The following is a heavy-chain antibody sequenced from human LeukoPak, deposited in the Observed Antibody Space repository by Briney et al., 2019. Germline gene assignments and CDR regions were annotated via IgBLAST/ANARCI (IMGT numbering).Heavy chain of an antibody. V-gene: IGHV4-39*01. J-gene: IGHJ4*02. CDR2: IYYSGST. CDR3: ASSFRGAKGWFFDY. CDR1: GASISSSSYY. Sequence: SETLSLTCTVSGASISSSSYYLGWIRQPPGKGLEWIGSIYYSGSTYYNPSLKSRVTISVDTSKNQFSLKLSSVTAADTAVYYCASSFRGAKGWFFDYWGQGTLVTVSS. D-gene: IGHD1-26*01.